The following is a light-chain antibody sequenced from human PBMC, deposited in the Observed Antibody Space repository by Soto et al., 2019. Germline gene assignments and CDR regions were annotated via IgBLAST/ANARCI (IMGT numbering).Light chain of an antibody. CDR3: CSYAGDNIFV. Sequence: QSALTQPAPVSGSPGQSSTISCTGTSSDVGTYYLVSWYQQQPGKVPKLMIYEGTKRPPGVCDRFSGSKSGNAASLTISGLQAEYEANYYCCSYAGDNIFVFGTGTKVTVL. J-gene: IGLJ1*01. V-gene: IGLV2-23*01. CDR1: SSDVGTYYL. CDR2: EGT.